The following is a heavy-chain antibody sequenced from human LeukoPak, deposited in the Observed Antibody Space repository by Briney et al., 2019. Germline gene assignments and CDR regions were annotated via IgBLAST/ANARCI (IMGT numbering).Heavy chain of an antibody. Sequence: GGSLRLSCAGSGFTFSDYPMSWIRQAPGKGLEWLSSISGSGSSTYYADSVKGRFTISRDNSKNTLYLQMNSLRAEDTAVYYCAKDTVAVAALFDPWGQGTLVTVSS. D-gene: IGHD6-19*01. J-gene: IGHJ5*02. CDR2: ISGSGSST. CDR1: GFTFSDYP. CDR3: AKDTVAVAALFDP. V-gene: IGHV3-23*01.